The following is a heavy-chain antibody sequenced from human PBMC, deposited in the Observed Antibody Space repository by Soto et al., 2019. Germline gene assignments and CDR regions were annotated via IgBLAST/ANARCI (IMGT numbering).Heavy chain of an antibody. V-gene: IGHV1-69*12. J-gene: IGHJ4*02. D-gene: IGHD3-10*01. CDR1: GGTFRDSP. CDR3: ASETNRWRGGLDY. Sequence: QVQLVQSGAEVKKPGSSVKVSCKASGGTFRDSPISWVRQAPGAGLEWMGGIISFVGTANYAQKFQDRVTISADDSSNTVYLEVDRLGAEDTAVYFCASETNRWRGGLDYWGQGTLVIVSS. CDR2: IISFVGTA.